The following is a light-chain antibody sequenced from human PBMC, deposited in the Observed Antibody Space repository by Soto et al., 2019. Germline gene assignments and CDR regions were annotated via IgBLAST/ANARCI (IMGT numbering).Light chain of an antibody. CDR2: GAS. J-gene: IGKJ4*01. CDR1: QTISNN. V-gene: IGKV3-15*01. Sequence: EIVMTQSPATLSVSPGERATLSCRASQTISNNIAWYQQKPGQAPRLLLYGASTRATGIPDRFSASGSGTEFTLTISSLQSEDFAVYYCQQYNNWPPDTFGGGTKVEI. CDR3: QQYNNWPPDT.